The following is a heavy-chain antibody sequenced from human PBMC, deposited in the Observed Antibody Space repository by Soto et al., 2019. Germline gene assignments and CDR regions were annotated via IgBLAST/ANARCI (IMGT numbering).Heavy chain of an antibody. J-gene: IGHJ4*02. Sequence: EVQLVESGGGLVKPGGSLRLSCAASGFTFSSYSMNWVRQAPGKGLEWVSSISSSSSYIYYADSVKGRFTISRDNAKNSLYLQMNSLRAEDTAVYYCAGDAPHVATIDYWGQGTLVTVSS. V-gene: IGHV3-21*01. CDR2: ISSSSSYI. D-gene: IGHD5-12*01. CDR3: AGDAPHVATIDY. CDR1: GFTFSSYS.